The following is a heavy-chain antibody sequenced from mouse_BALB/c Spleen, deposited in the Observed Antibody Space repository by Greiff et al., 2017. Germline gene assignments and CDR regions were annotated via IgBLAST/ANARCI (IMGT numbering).Heavy chain of an antibody. CDR2: IDPENGNT. J-gene: IGHJ4*01. D-gene: IGHD1-1*01. CDR3: ALITTVVDYYAMDY. V-gene: IGHV14-1*02. CDR1: GFNIKDYY. Sequence: VQLQQSGAELVRPGALVKLSCKASGFNIKDYYMHWVKQRPEQGLEWIGWIDPENGNTIYDPKFQGKASITADTSSNTAYLQLSSLTSEDTAVYYCALITTVVDYYAMDYWGQGTSVTVSS.